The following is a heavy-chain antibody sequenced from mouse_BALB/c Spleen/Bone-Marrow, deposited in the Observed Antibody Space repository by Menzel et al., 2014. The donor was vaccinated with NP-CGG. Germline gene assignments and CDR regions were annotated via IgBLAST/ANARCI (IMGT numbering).Heavy chain of an antibody. Sequence: QVQLQQSGPGLVAPSQSLSITCTVSGFSLTSFGVHWVRQPPGKGLEWLGVIWAGGSTNYYSALMSRLSISKDNSKSQVFLKMNSLQTDDTAMYYCARDRYYYGSPYWYFDVWGAGTTVTVPS. V-gene: IGHV2-9*02. D-gene: IGHD1-1*01. J-gene: IGHJ1*01. CDR2: IWAGGST. CDR1: GFSLTSFG. CDR3: ARDRYYYGSPYWYFDV.